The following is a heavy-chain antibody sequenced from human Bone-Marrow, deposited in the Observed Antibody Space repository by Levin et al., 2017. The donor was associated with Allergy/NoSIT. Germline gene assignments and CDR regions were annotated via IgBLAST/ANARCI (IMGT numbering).Heavy chain of an antibody. Sequence: GESLKISCTASGFTFSTYAMSWVRQAPGKGLEWVSSISGGGGRTDYADSVKGRFTISRDNSKNTLYLQMNSLRVEDTAVYYWAKGMEVWDIIAVGPRLEDWGQGTLVTVSS. V-gene: IGHV3-23*01. J-gene: IGHJ4*02. CDR1: GFTFSTYA. CDR3: AKGMEVWDIIAVGPRLED. CDR2: ISGGGGRT. D-gene: IGHD6-19*01.